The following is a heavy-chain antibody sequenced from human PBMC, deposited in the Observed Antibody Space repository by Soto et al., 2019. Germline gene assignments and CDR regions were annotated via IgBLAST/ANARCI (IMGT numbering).Heavy chain of an antibody. D-gene: IGHD2-2*01. V-gene: IGHV3-23*01. J-gene: IGHJ4*02. CDR1: GFTFSSYA. CDR2: ISGSGGST. CDR3: AKRHCSSTSCYAGLDY. Sequence: GGSLRLSCAASGFTFSSYAMSRVRQAPGKGLEWVSAISGSGGSTYYADSVKGRFTISRDNSKNTLYLQMNSLRAEDTAVYYCAKRHCSSTSCYAGLDYWGQGTLVTVSS.